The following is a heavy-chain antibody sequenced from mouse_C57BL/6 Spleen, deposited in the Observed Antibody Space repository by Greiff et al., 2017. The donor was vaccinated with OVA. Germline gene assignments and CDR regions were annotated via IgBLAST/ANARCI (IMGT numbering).Heavy chain of an antibody. Sequence: QVQLQQPGAELVRPGTSVKLSCKASGYTFTSYWMHWVKQRPGQGLEWIGVIDPSDSYTNYNQKFKGKATFTVDSSSSTAYMQLSSLTSEDSAVYDSARPGYYGSSYYLDYWGQGTTLTVSS. CDR3: ARPGYYGSSYYLDY. J-gene: IGHJ2*01. V-gene: IGHV1-59*01. CDR1: GYTFTSYW. D-gene: IGHD1-1*01. CDR2: IDPSDSYT.